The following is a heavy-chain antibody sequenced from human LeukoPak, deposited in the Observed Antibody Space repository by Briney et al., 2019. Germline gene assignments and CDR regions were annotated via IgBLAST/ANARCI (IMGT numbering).Heavy chain of an antibody. CDR1: GYTFTSYY. CDR3: ARGYSSMWRNWFGP. J-gene: IGHJ5*02. Sequence: RASAKVSCKASGYTFTSYYMHWVPQAPGQGLEWMGWISTANGVTKYAQKFQGRVTMTTDTSTTTAYMELRSLRSDDTALYYCARGYSSMWRNWFGPWGQGTLVTVSS. V-gene: IGHV1-18*04. D-gene: IGHD6-13*01. CDR2: ISTANGVT.